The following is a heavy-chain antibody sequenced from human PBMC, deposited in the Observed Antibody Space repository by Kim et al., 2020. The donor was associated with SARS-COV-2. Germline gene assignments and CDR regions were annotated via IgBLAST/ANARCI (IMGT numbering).Heavy chain of an antibody. CDR2: INHSGST. V-gene: IGHV4-34*01. D-gene: IGHD6-13*01. J-gene: IGHJ4*02. Sequence: SETLSLTCAVYGGSFSGYYWSWIRQPPGKGLEWIGEINHSGSTNYNPSLKSRVTISVDTSKNQFSLKLSSVTAADTAVYYCASGYSSSWGDYWGQGTLVTVSS. CDR3: ASGYSSSWGDY. CDR1: GGSFSGYY.